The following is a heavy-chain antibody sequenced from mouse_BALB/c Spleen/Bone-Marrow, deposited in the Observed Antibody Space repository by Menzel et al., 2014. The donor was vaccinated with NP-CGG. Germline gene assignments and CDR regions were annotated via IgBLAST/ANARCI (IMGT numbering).Heavy chain of an antibody. V-gene: IGHV14-3*02. CDR2: IDPANGNT. CDR1: GFNIKDTY. Sequence: VQLQQSGAELVKPGASVKLSCTASGFNIKDTYMHWVKQRPEQGLEWIGRIDPANGNTKYDPKFQGKATITADTSSNTASQPLSSLTSEDAAVYYCGEILILRYWYFGYWGAGTTVTVSS. J-gene: IGHJ1*01. CDR3: GEILILRYWYFGY.